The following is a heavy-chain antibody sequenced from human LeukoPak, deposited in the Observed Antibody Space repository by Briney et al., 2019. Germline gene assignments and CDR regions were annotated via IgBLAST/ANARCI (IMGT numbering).Heavy chain of an antibody. V-gene: IGHV3-48*01. D-gene: IGHD2-15*01. Sequence: GGSLRLSCAPSGFTLSSYSMNCVRRAPGKGVEWVLYISSSSSTIYYTDSVRGLFPISRENAKNTLSLKMNSLRAEDTAVYYCAKAPVTTCRGAFCYPFDCWGLRTLVTVSS. CDR2: ISSSSSTI. J-gene: IGHJ4*02. CDR1: GFTLSSYS. CDR3: AKAPVTTCRGAFCYPFDC.